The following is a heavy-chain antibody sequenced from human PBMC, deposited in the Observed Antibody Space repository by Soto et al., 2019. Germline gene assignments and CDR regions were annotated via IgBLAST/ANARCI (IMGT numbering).Heavy chain of an antibody. J-gene: IGHJ6*02. CDR3: ARDIRRDSWSGDSYYYGMDV. Sequence: QVQLVESGGGVVQPGRSLRLSCAASGFTFSRYAMHWVRQAPGKGLEWVAVISYDGSNKYYADSVKGRFTISRDNSKNTLYLQMNSLRAEDTAVYYCARDIRRDSWSGDSYYYGMDVWGQGTTVTVSS. D-gene: IGHD3-3*01. CDR2: ISYDGSNK. CDR1: GFTFSRYA. V-gene: IGHV3-30-3*01.